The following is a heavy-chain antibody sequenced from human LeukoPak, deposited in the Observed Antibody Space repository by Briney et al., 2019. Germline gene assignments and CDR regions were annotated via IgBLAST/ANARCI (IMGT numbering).Heavy chain of an antibody. CDR3: ARLGSGSNY. J-gene: IGHJ4*02. CDR1: GDSVSSNSAA. CDR2: TYYRSKWYT. D-gene: IGHD3-10*01. V-gene: IGHV6-1*01. Sequence: WQTLSLTCAIPGDSVSSNSAAWIWIRQSPSRGLEWLGRTYYRSKWYTEYAVSVKSRITINPDTSKNQFSLQLSSVNPEDTAVYYCARLGSGSNYWGQGTLVTVSS.